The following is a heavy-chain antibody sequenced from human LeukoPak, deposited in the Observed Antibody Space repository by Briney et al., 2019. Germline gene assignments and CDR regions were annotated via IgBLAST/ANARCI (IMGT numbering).Heavy chain of an antibody. CDR3: AKDPRQHYYDSSGYYLHY. D-gene: IGHD3-22*01. V-gene: IGHV3-23*01. CDR2: ISGSGGST. Sequence: PGGSLRLSCAASGFTFSSYAMSWVRQAPGKGLEWVSAISGSGGSTYYADSVKGRFTISRDNSKNTLYLQMNSLRAEDTAVYYCAKDPRQHYYDSSGYYLHYWGQGTLVTVSS. J-gene: IGHJ4*02. CDR1: GFTFSSYA.